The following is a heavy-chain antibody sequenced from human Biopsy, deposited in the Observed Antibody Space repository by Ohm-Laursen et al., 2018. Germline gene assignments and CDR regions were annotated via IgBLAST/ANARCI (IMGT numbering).Heavy chain of an antibody. D-gene: IGHD1-26*01. Sequence: SETLSLTWTVSGGSISRSSWSWIRQAPGKGLEWIGYISYSRDTNYNPSLKSRVTISVDTSMNHLSLRLTSVTAADTAVYYCARHAPSYSGSYWRYFDLWGRGTLVTVSS. CDR2: ISYSRDT. V-gene: IGHV4-59*08. J-gene: IGHJ2*01. CDR1: GGSISRSS. CDR3: ARHAPSYSGSYWRYFDL.